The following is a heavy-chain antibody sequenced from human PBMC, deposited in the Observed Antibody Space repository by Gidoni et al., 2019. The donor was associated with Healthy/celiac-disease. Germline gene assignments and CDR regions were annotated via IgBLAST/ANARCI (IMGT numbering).Heavy chain of an antibody. CDR3: ARHLTRITIFGVVINPYYYYYGMDV. V-gene: IGHV4-39*01. J-gene: IGHJ6*02. Sequence: QLQLQESGPGLVKPSETLSLTSTVSVGSISSSSYYWCWIRQPPGKGLEWVGSIYYSGTTYYNPSIKSRVTMSVDTSKNQFSLKLSSVTAADTAVYYCARHLTRITIFGVVINPYYYYYGMDVWGQGTTVTVSS. CDR2: IYYSGTT. CDR1: VGSISSSSYY. D-gene: IGHD3-3*01.